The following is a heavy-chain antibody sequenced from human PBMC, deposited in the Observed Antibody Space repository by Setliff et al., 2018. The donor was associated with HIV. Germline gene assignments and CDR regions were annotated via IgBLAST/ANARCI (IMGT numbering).Heavy chain of an antibody. Sequence: GGSLRLSCAASGFTFDDYAMHWVRQAPGKGLEWVSGISWNSGSIGYADSVKGRFTISRDNAKNTLYLQMNSLRAEDTAVYYCARVDGYNALGYWGQGTLVTSPQ. V-gene: IGHV3-9*01. CDR2: ISWNSGSI. D-gene: IGHD5-12*01. CDR1: GFTFDDYA. J-gene: IGHJ4*02. CDR3: ARVDGYNALGY.